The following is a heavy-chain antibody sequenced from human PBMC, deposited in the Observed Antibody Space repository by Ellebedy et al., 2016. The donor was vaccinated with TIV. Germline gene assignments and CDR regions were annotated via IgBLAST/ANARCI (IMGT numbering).Heavy chain of an antibody. CDR2: TYYRSQWYN. V-gene: IGHV6-1*01. Sequence: SQTLSLTCAISGGSVSSTGATWNWIRQSPSRGLEWLGRTYYRSQWYNNYAVSVQSRITINPDTSKNQFSLQLNSVTPEDTAVYYCTRGPWFDPWGQGTLVTVSS. CDR1: GGSVSSTGAT. J-gene: IGHJ5*02. CDR3: TRGPWFDP.